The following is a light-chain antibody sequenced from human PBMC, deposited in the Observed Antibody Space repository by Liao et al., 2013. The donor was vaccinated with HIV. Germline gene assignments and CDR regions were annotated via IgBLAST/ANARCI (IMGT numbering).Light chain of an antibody. Sequence: SSELTQPPSVSVSPGQTASITCSGDKLGNKYTSWYQQRPGQSPILVIYQDVKRPSGIPERFSGSNSGNTATLTISGTQAMDEADYYCQAWDSDTYVVFGGGTKLTVL. V-gene: IGLV3-1*01. CDR1: KLGNKY. CDR3: QAWDSDTYVV. J-gene: IGLJ2*01. CDR2: QDV.